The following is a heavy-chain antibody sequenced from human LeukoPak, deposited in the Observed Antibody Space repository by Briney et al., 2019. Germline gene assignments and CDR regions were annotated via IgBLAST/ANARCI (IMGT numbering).Heavy chain of an antibody. Sequence: GGSLRLSCAASGFTFSSYGMHWVRQAPGKGLEWVAVISYDGSNKYYADSVKGRFTISRDNSKNTLYLQMNSLRAEDTAVYYCAKDRIAAAGVYYFDCWGQGTLVTVSS. CDR1: GFTFSSYG. CDR3: AKDRIAAAGVYYFDC. J-gene: IGHJ4*02. V-gene: IGHV3-30*18. D-gene: IGHD6-13*01. CDR2: ISYDGSNK.